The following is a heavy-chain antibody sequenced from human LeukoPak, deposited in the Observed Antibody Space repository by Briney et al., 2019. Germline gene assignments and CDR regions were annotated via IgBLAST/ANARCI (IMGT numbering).Heavy chain of an antibody. J-gene: IGHJ4*02. V-gene: IGHV3-23*01. Sequence: PGASLRLSCAASGFTFSSYAMSWVRQAPGKGLEWVSAISGSGGSTYYADSVKGRFTISRDNSKNTLYLLMNSLRAEDTAVYYCAKEKTSSWNPRPFDYWGQGTLVTVSS. CDR1: GFTFSSYA. CDR3: AKEKTSSWNPRPFDY. D-gene: IGHD6-13*01. CDR2: ISGSGGST.